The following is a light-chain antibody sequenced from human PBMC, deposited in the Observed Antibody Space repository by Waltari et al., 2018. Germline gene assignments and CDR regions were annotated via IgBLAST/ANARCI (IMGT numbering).Light chain of an antibody. CDR3: QTWGPGIRV. Sequence: QLVLTQSPSASASLGASVKLTCTLSSGHSNYAIAWHQQQPEKGPRYWMRINRDGSHAKGDGIPDRFSGSKSGAERYLTISSLQSEDEADYYCQTWGPGIRVFGGGTHLTVL. J-gene: IGLJ2*01. CDR2: INRDGSH. V-gene: IGLV4-69*01. CDR1: SGHSNYA.